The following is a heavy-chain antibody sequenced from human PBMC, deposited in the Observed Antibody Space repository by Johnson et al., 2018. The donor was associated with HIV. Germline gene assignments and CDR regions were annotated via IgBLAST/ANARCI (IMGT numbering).Heavy chain of an antibody. CDR1: GFTVSSNY. CDR2: LKQDGSEK. CDR3: ARSKDCSGGSCPDGFDI. J-gene: IGHJ3*02. Sequence: VQLVESGGGLIQPGGSLRLSCAASGFTVSSNYMSWVQAPGKGLEWVANLKQDGSEKYYVDSVKGRFTISRDNAKNSLYLQMNSLRAEDTAVYYCARSKDCSGGSCPDGFDIWGQGTMVIVSS. V-gene: IGHV3-7*02. D-gene: IGHD2-15*01.